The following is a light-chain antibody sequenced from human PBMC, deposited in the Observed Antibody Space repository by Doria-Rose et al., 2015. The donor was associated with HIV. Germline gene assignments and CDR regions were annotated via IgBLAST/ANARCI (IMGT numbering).Light chain of an antibody. CDR1: QSVLYSSNSKNF. CDR2: WAS. Sequence: DIRMNQSPDSLAVSLGERATINCRSSQSVLYSSNSKNFLAWYQQKPGQPPKLLIYWASTRESGVPDRFSGSGSGTDFTLTISSLQAEDVAVYYCQKYHTAQRYTLVQGTKLEIK. V-gene: IGKV4-1*01. CDR3: QKYHTAQRYT. J-gene: IGKJ2*01.